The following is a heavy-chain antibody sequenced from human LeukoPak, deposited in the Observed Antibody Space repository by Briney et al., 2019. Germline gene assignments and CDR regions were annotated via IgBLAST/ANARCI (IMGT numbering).Heavy chain of an antibody. J-gene: IGHJ6*03. V-gene: IGHV3-23*01. D-gene: IGHD2-2*01. Sequence: HPGGSLRLSCAASGFTLSSYAMSWVRQAPGKGLEWVSAISGSGGSTYYADSVKGRFTISRDNSKNTLYLQMNSLRAEDTAVYYCAKDNRYQPSINYYYYYMDVWGKGTTVTISS. CDR1: GFTLSSYA. CDR3: AKDNRYQPSINYYYYYMDV. CDR2: ISGSGGST.